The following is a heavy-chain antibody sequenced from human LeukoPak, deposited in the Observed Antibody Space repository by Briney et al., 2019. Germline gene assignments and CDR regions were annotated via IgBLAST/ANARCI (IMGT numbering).Heavy chain of an antibody. CDR3: AKDWVVTPRVYYYYYMDV. Sequence: GGSLRLSCAASGFTFSSYGMHWVRQAPGKGLKWVAFIRYDGSNKYYADSVKGRFTISRDNSKNTLYLQMNSLRAEDTAVYYCAKDWVVTPRVYYYYYMDVWGKGTTVTVSS. D-gene: IGHD4-23*01. CDR2: IRYDGSNK. J-gene: IGHJ6*03. V-gene: IGHV3-30*02. CDR1: GFTFSSYG.